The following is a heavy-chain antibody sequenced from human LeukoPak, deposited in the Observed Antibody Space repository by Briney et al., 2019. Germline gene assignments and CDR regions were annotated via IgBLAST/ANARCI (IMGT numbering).Heavy chain of an antibody. V-gene: IGHV3-11*01. D-gene: IGHD3-10*01. Sequence: GGSLRLSCAASGFTFSDFYMSWIRQAPGKGLEWVSYVSSSGSTIYYADSMKGRFTISRDNAKNSLYLQMNSLRAEDTAVYYCAGFGEFLDAFDIWGQGTMVTVSS. CDR1: GFTFSDFY. CDR3: AGFGEFLDAFDI. CDR2: VSSSGSTI. J-gene: IGHJ3*02.